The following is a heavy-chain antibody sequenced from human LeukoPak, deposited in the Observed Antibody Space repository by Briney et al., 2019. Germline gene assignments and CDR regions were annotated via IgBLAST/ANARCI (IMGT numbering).Heavy chain of an antibody. J-gene: IGHJ5*02. V-gene: IGHV4-31*03. D-gene: IGHD3-10*01. CDR1: GGSISRGGYY. Sequence: SETLSLTCTVSGGSISRGGYYWSWIRQHPGKGLEWIGYIYYSGSTYYNPSPKSRVTISVDTSKNQFSLKLSSVTAADTAVYYCARDTGRWFDPWGQGTLVTVSS. CDR2: IYYSGST. CDR3: ARDTGRWFDP.